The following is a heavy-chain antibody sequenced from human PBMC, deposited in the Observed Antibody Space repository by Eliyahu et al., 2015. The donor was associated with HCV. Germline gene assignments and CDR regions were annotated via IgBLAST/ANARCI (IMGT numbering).Heavy chain of an antibody. CDR3: ARGGPSPSDY. Sequence: QVQLQQWGAGLLKPSETLSLTCGVYGGSFSGYYWSWIRHLPGKGLEWIGEINHSGSTNYNPSLKSRVTISVDTSKNQFSLNLNSMTAADTAVYYCARGGPSPSDYWGQGTLVTVSS. CDR1: GGSFSGYY. V-gene: IGHV4-34*01. CDR2: INHSGST. J-gene: IGHJ4*02.